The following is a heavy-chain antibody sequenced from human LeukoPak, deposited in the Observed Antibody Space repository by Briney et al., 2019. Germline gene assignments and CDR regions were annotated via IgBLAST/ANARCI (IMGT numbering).Heavy chain of an antibody. D-gene: IGHD3-3*01. V-gene: IGHV4-31*03. Sequence: SETLSLTCTVSGGSISSGGYYWSWIRQHPGQGLEWIGYIYYSGSTYYNPSLKSRVTISVDTSKNQFSLKLSSVTAADTAVYYCARGSRTIFGVVIPFDYWGQGTLVTVSS. J-gene: IGHJ4*02. CDR3: ARGSRTIFGVVIPFDY. CDR1: GGSISSGGYY. CDR2: IYYSGST.